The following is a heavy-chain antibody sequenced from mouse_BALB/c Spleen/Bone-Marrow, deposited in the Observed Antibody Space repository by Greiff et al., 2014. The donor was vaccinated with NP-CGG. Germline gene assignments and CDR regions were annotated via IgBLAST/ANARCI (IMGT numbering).Heavy chain of an antibody. V-gene: IGHV1-18*01. Sequence: EVQLQQSGPELVKPGASVKISCKPSGYSFTGYFIHWVKQSHVKSLEWIGHINPYNGATNYNQNFKDKASLTVDKSSSTAYMELHSLTSEDSAVYYCARRRGNYEVDYWGQGTSVTVPS. CDR3: ARRRGNYEVDY. D-gene: IGHD2-1*01. J-gene: IGHJ4*01. CDR2: INPYNGAT. CDR1: GYSFTGYF.